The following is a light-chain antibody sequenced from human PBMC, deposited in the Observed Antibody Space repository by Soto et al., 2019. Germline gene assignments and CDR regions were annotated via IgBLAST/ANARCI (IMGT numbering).Light chain of an antibody. CDR1: QGISSY. CDR2: AAS. Sequence: IQLTQSPSSLSASVGDRVTITCRASQGISSYLAWYQQKPGKAPKLLISAASTLLGGLPSRCSGSGSGTHVTLTISSRQHEDFATYYCQQVKSYPWTFGQGTKVEIK. V-gene: IGKV1-9*01. CDR3: QQVKSYPWT. J-gene: IGKJ1*01.